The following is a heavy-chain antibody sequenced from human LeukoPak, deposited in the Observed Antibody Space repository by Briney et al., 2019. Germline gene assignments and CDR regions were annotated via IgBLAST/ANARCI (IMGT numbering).Heavy chain of an antibody. CDR2: DSYGGNI. Sequence: SETLSLTCTVSGGSISSGSYYCSWIRQPPGKGLQWIGYDSYGGNINYNPSLQSRVTISVDTSKNQFSLKLYSVTAADTAVYYCVMGPSPETFHPWGQGTLVTVSS. J-gene: IGHJ1*01. CDR1: GGSISSGSYY. V-gene: IGHV4-61*01. CDR3: VMGPSPETFHP.